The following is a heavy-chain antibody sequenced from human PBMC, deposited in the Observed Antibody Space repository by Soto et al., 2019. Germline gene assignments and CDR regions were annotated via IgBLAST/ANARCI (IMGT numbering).Heavy chain of an antibody. CDR3: ARSIVVVTALDY. CDR2: INAGNGNT. D-gene: IGHD2-21*02. Sequence: QVQRVQSGAEEKKPGASVQVSCKASGYTFTSYAMHWVRQAPGQRLEWMGWINAGNGNTKYSQKFQGRVTITRDTSASTAYMELSSLRSEDTAVYYCARSIVVVTALDYWGQGTLVTVSS. J-gene: IGHJ4*02. CDR1: GYTFTSYA. V-gene: IGHV1-3*05.